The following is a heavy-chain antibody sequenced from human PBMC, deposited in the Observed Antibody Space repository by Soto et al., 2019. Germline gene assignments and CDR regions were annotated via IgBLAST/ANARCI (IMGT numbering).Heavy chain of an antibody. Sequence: EVQLVESGGGLVKPGGSLRLSCVASGFTFGSYSMAWVRQAPGKGPEWVSSIKSSSNDIYYADSVTGRFTISRDNAKNSLHLQMNSLRDDDTAVYYCARVYYYDRRAIFGYWGQGTLVTVSS. CDR2: IKSSSNDI. CDR1: GFTFGSYS. V-gene: IGHV3-48*02. D-gene: IGHD3-22*01. J-gene: IGHJ4*02. CDR3: ARVYYYDRRAIFGY.